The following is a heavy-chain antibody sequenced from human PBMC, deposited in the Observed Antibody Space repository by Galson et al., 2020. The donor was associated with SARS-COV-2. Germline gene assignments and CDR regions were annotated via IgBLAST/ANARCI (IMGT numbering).Heavy chain of an antibody. CDR1: GYTFISYG. CDR3: ARAWDSSTWKTYFDY. J-gene: IGHJ4*02. D-gene: IGHD6-13*01. Sequence: ASVKVSCKASGYTFISYGISWVRQAPGQGLEWMGWISDYNGNTTYAQRLQGRVTMTTDTSTRTAYMELRSLRSDDTAVYYCARAWDSSTWKTYFDYWGQGTLVTVSS. V-gene: IGHV1-18*01. CDR2: ISDYNGNT.